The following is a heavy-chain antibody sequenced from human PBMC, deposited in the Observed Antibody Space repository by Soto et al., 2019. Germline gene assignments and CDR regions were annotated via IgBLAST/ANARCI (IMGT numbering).Heavy chain of an antibody. CDR3: ARDGYPITMIVVVEFQH. Sequence: PGGSLRLSCTSSGFTFSSYAMHWVRQAPGKGLEWVAVISYDGSNKYYADSVKGRFTISRDNSKNTLYLQMNSLRAEDTAVYYCARDGYPITMIVVVEFQHWGQGTLVTVSS. CDR1: GFTFSSYA. CDR2: ISYDGSNK. D-gene: IGHD3-22*01. V-gene: IGHV3-30-3*01. J-gene: IGHJ1*01.